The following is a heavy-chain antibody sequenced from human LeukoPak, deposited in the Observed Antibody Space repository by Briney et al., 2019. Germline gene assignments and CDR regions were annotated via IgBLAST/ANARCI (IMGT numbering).Heavy chain of an antibody. J-gene: IGHJ4*02. CDR1: GFTFSSYS. D-gene: IGHD2-15*01. Sequence: PGGSLRLSCAASGFTFSSYSMNWVRQAPGKGLEWVSSISSSSYIYYADSVKGRFTISRDNAKNSLYLQMNSLRAEDTAVYYCANYCSGGSCNGGYWGQGTLVTVSS. V-gene: IGHV3-21*01. CDR3: ANYCSGGSCNGGY. CDR2: ISSSSYI.